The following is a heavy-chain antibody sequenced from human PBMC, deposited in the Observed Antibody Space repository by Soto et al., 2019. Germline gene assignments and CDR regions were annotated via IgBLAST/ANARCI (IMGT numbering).Heavy chain of an antibody. V-gene: IGHV3-23*01. J-gene: IGHJ4*02. CDR3: AKWYCSGGSCYPTFDS. D-gene: IGHD2-15*01. CDR2: ISGSGGST. Sequence: PGGSLRLSCAGSGFTLKNYAMGWVRQAPGKGLEWVSGISGSGGSTYYTDSVKGRFTMSRDNSKNTLYLQMNSLRAEDTAVYYCAKWYCSGGSCYPTFDSWGQGTLVTVSS. CDR1: GFTLKNYA.